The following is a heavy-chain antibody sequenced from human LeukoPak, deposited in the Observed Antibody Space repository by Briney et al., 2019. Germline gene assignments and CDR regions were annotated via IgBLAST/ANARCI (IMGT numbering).Heavy chain of an antibody. Sequence: PGGSLRLSCAASGFTFSSYAMSWVRQAPGKGLEWVSAISGSGGSTYYADSVKGRFTISRDNSKNTLYLQMNSLGAEDTAVYYCAKDKGRAYGGFDYWGQGTLVTVSS. J-gene: IGHJ4*02. CDR3: AKDKGRAYGGFDY. V-gene: IGHV3-23*01. CDR2: ISGSGGST. CDR1: GFTFSSYA. D-gene: IGHD4-23*01.